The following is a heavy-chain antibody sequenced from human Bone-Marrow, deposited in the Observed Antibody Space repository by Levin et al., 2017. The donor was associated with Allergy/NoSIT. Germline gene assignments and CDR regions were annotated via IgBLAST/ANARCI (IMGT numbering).Heavy chain of an antibody. CDR1: GFSFSTYG. J-gene: IGHJ5*01. CDR2: ISSIGGSI. CDR3: ARDRRKGGVHNGLDS. Sequence: QPGGSLRLSCAGSGFSFSTYGMNWVRQAPGKGPEWISYISSIGGSIYYADSVKGRFSTSRDNAKNSLYLQMSSLRAEETAVYYCARDRRKGGVHNGLDSWGQGTLVTVSS. D-gene: IGHD3-16*01. V-gene: IGHV3-48*01.